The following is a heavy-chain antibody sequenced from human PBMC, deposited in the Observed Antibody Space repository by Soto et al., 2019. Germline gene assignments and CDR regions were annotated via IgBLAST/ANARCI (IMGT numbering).Heavy chain of an antibody. V-gene: IGHV1-69*12. Sequence: QVQLVQSGAEVKKPGSSVKVSCKASGGSLSNYGISWVRQAPGQGLEWMGGIIPVFGTANYAQKFQGRVTINADESTNIVYMDVTSLRSEDTAVYYCARGDATKIVVTTYYAMDVWGQGTTVTVSS. J-gene: IGHJ6*02. CDR3: ARGDATKIVVTTYYAMDV. CDR1: GGSLSNYG. D-gene: IGHD4-17*01. CDR2: IIPVFGTA.